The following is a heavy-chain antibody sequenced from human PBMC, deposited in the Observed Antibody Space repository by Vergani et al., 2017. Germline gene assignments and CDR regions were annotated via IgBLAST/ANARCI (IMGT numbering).Heavy chain of an antibody. V-gene: IGHV2-5*01. CDR1: GFSLSTSGVG. CDR2: IYWNDDK. Sequence: QITLKESGPTLVKPTQTLTLTCTFSGFSLSTSGVGVGWIRQPPGKALEWLALIYWNDDKAYSPSLKSRLTITKDTSKNQAVLIMTNMDPVDTATYYCARTYCSGGSCYSAYFDYWGQGTLVTVSS. D-gene: IGHD2-15*01. CDR3: ARTYCSGGSCYSAYFDY. J-gene: IGHJ4*02.